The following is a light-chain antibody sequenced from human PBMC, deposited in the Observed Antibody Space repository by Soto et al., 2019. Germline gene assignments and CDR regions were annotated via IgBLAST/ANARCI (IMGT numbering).Light chain of an antibody. CDR1: QSISSW. V-gene: IGKV1-5*03. CDR2: KAS. CDR3: QQYNSYSWT. Sequence: DIQMTQYPPTLSASVGDRVTITCRASQSISSWLAWYQQKPGKAPKLLIYKASSLESGVPSRFSGSGSGTEFTLTISSLQPDDFATYYCQQYNSYSWTFGQGTKVDIK. J-gene: IGKJ1*01.